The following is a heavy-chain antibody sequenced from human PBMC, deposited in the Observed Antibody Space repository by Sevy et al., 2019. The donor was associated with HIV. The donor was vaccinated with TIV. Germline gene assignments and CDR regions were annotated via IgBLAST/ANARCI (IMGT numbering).Heavy chain of an antibody. CDR3: AGDFMPVASAGTGALGV. CDR2: ISSRSSEI. Sequence: GGSLRLSCVASGFIFRDRYMSWIRQAPGKGLEWVSFISSRSSEINYADSVKGRFTVSRDNAKNSLYLQMNSQRAEDTAVYYCAGDFMPVASAGTGALGVWGQGTAVTVSS. D-gene: IGHD6-13*01. CDR1: GFIFRDRY. J-gene: IGHJ6*02. V-gene: IGHV3-11*05.